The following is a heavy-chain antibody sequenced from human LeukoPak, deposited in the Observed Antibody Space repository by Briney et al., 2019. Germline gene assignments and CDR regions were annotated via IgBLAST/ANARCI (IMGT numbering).Heavy chain of an antibody. V-gene: IGHV3-33*01. Sequence: PGGSLRLSCAASGFTFSLYGMHWVRQAPGKGLEWVAMIWFDGSNKNYADSVKGRFTISRDNSKNTLYLEMNSLRAEDTAVYYCARCRRGSYYLLDYWGQGTLVTVSS. CDR1: GFTFSLYG. CDR3: ARCRRGSYYLLDY. D-gene: IGHD1-26*01. J-gene: IGHJ4*02. CDR2: IWFDGSNK.